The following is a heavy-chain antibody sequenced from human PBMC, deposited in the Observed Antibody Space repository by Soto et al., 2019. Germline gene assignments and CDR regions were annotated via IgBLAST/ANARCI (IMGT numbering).Heavy chain of an antibody. CDR1: GFTFSSYA. CDR3: ARSYIVGPGSFDY. V-gene: IGHV3-30-3*01. D-gene: IGHD1-26*01. Sequence: GGSLRLSCAASGFTFSSYAMHWVRQAPGKGLEWVAVISYDGSDKYYADSVKGRFTISRDNSKNTLYLQMNSLRAEDTAVYYCARSYIVGPGSFDYWGQGTLVTVSS. J-gene: IGHJ4*02. CDR2: ISYDGSDK.